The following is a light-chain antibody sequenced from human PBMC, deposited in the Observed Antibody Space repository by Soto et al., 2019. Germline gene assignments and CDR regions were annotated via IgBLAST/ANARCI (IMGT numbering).Light chain of an antibody. CDR1: KNDIGVYDF. V-gene: IGLV2-8*01. Sequence: QSVLTQPPSASGSPGQSVTISCTGTKNDIGVYDFVSWYQHHPGKAPRLIIYEVVQRPSGVPDRFSGYKSGNTAYLTLSGLKAEHEADYFCKSYAGSNTYVFGSGTKVTVL. CDR3: KSYAGSNTYV. CDR2: EVV. J-gene: IGLJ1*01.